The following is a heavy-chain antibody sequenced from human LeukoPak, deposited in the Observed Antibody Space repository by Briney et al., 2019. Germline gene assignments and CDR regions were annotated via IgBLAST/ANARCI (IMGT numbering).Heavy chain of an antibody. J-gene: IGHJ4*02. CDR2: ISSSSSTI. V-gene: IGHV3-48*02. Sequence: GGSLRLSCAASGFTFSRYSMNWVRQAPGKGLEWVSYISSSSSTIDYADSVKGRFTISRDNAKNSLYLQMNSLRDEDTAVYYCARDYCGDYFFDYWGQGTLVTVSS. CDR1: GFTFSRYS. CDR3: ARDYCGDYFFDY. D-gene: IGHD4-17*01.